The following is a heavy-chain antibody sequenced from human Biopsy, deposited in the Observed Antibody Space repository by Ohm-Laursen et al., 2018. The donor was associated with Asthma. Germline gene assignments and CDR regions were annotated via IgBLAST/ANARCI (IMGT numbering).Heavy chain of an antibody. V-gene: IGHV3-9*01. J-gene: IGHJ4*02. Sequence: SLRLSCTASGFNFDDFAMHWVRQAPGKGLEWVAATTWNSGSRVYAVSVKGRFTISRDNAQNSLYLHMNGLKPEDTAVYYCAKDERLYYGSDSKYMQPVPLGDWGQGTLVIVSA. CDR1: GFNFDDFA. CDR3: AKDERLYYGSDSKYMQPVPLGD. CDR2: TTWNSGSR. D-gene: IGHD3-10*01.